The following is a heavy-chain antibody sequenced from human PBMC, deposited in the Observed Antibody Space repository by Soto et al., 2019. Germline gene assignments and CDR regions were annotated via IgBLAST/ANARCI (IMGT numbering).Heavy chain of an antibody. D-gene: IGHD5-12*01. CDR3: ARWLGYGPHFDY. CDR2: IYYSGST. Sequence: PSETLSLTCTVSGGSISSGHYYWSWIRQPPRKGLEWIGYIYYSGSTYYNPSLKSRVTISVDTSKNQFSLKLSSVTVVDTDVYYCARWLGYGPHFDYWGQGTLVSASS. CDR1: GGSISSGHYY. J-gene: IGHJ4*02. V-gene: IGHV4-30-4*01.